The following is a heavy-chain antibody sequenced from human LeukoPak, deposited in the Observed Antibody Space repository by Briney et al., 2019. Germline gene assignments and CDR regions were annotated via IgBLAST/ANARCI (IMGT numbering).Heavy chain of an antibody. CDR2: ISSSSHYI. CDR3: AKVSLGYSYGDDDWYFDL. D-gene: IGHD5-18*01. V-gene: IGHV3-21*04. CDR1: GFTFSSYS. J-gene: IGHJ2*01. Sequence: GGSLRLSCAASGFTFSSYSLNWVRQAPGMGLEWVSSISSSSHYIYYADSVKGRFTISRDNAKNSLYLQMNSLRAEDTAVYYCAKVSLGYSYGDDDWYFDLWGRGTLVTVSS.